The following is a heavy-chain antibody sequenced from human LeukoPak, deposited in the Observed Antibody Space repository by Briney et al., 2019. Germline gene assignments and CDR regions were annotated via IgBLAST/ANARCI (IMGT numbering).Heavy chain of an antibody. CDR1: GFTFSSYD. V-gene: IGHV3-30*02. J-gene: IGHJ4*02. Sequence: GGSLRLSCTASGFTFSSYDMHWVRQAPGKGLEWVAFIRYDGSNKYYADSVKGRFTISRDNSKNTLYLQMNSLRPEDTAVYYCAKGYHYASKGENYFDYWGQGTLVTVSS. CDR3: AKGYHYASKGENYFDY. CDR2: IRYDGSNK. D-gene: IGHD3-10*01.